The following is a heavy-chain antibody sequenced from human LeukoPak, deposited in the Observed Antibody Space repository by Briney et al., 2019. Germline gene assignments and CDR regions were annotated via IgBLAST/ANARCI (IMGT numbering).Heavy chain of an antibody. D-gene: IGHD3-9*01. CDR2: ISGGGGGT. J-gene: IGHJ4*02. CDR1: GFTFRSYA. Sequence: GGSLRLSCAASGFTFRSYAMGWVRQSPGKGLEWVSSISGGGGGTYYAELVEGRFTISRDNSKNTLCLQMNSLRAEDTAVYYCAKFNEILTGYFDYWGQGTLVTVSS. CDR3: AKFNEILTGYFDY. V-gene: IGHV3-23*01.